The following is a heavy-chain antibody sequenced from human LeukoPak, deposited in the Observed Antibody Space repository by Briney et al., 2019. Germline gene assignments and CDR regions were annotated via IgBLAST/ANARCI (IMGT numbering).Heavy chain of an antibody. CDR1: GYTFTSYD. V-gene: IGHV1-3*01. CDR3: AISMVRGAPDAFDI. D-gene: IGHD3-10*01. CDR2: INAGNGNT. J-gene: IGHJ3*02. Sequence: GASVKVSCKASGYTFTSYDINWVRQATGQGLEWMGWINAGNGNTKYSQKFQGRVTITRDTSASTAYMELSSLRSEDTAVYYCAISMVRGAPDAFDIWGQGTMVTVSS.